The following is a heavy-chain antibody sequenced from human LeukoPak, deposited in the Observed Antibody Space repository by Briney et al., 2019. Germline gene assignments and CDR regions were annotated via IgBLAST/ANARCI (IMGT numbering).Heavy chain of an antibody. CDR2: INQGGGDT. D-gene: IGHD2-21*01. CDR1: GFTFRTCW. Sequence: PGGSLRLSCAASGFTFRTCWMRCVRQAPGKGLEWVASINQGGGDTYYVESVKGRFTISRDNAMNSFFLQMNNLRVEDTAVYYCASLLGDRTIYDYWGQGTLVTVSS. J-gene: IGHJ4*02. V-gene: IGHV3-7*01. CDR3: ASLLGDRTIYDY.